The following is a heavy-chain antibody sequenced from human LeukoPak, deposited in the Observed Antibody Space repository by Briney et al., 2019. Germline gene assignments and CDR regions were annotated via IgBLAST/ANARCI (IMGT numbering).Heavy chain of an antibody. J-gene: IGHJ4*02. Sequence: GGSLRLSCAASGFMFSGYGMNWVRQAPGKGLEWLAVIWFDGSKEYYGDSVKGRFTISRDNSKNTLYLQMNSLRGEDTAVYYCAGGLDWYDYWGQGTLVTVSS. CDR3: AGGLDWYDY. CDR2: IWFDGSKE. CDR1: GFMFSGYG. D-gene: IGHD3-9*01. V-gene: IGHV3-33*01.